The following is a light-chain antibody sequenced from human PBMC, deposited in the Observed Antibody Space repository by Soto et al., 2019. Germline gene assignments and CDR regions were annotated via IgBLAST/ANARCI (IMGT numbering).Light chain of an antibody. CDR2: VAS. Sequence: DIQMTQSPSSLSASVGDRVTITCWASQAIRNYLAWYQQRPGQVPKLLIYVASTLQSGVPSRFSGSGSGTEFTLTITSLQPEDVAAYSCQKYDSVPLTFGGGTRVEI. CDR1: QAIRNY. V-gene: IGKV1-27*01. CDR3: QKYDSVPLT. J-gene: IGKJ4*01.